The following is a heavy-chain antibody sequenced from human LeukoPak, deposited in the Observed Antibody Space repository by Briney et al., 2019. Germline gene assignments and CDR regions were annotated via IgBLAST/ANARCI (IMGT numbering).Heavy chain of an antibody. V-gene: IGHV3-48*03. CDR3: ATTSRDVLDYFFAH. J-gene: IGHJ4*02. CDR2: ISRAGDTI. CDR1: GITFNLYE. D-gene: IGHD6-6*01. Sequence: PGGSLRLSCEASGITFNLYEMNWVRQAPGKGLEWVAHISRAGDTIFYTDSVKGRFSISRDNAKNSLSLQMNNLRAEHTALYYCATTSRDVLDYFFAHWGQGTLVTVSS.